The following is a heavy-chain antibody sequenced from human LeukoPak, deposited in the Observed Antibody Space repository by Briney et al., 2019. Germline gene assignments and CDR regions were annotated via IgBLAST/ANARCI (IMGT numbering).Heavy chain of an antibody. CDR1: GGSISSGGYY. D-gene: IGHD6-19*01. CDR2: IYYSGST. CDR3: ARGLYSSGWYGLPYYFDY. V-gene: IGHV4-31*03. Sequence: PSETLSLTCTVSGGSISSGGYYWSWIRQHPGKGLEWIGYIYYSGSTYYNPSLKSRVTISVDTSKNQFSLKLSSVTAADTAVYYCARGLYSSGWYGLPYYFDYWGQGTLVTVSS. J-gene: IGHJ4*02.